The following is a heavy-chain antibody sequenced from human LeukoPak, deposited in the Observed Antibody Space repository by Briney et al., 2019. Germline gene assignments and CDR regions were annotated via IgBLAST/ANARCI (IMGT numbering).Heavy chain of an antibody. CDR3: AKGVRYLDWWILDY. V-gene: IGHV3-23*01. Sequence: GGSPRLSCAASGFTFSYYAMGWARQAPGKGLEWVSGISGSNNAYYTDSVKGRFTISRDNSKNTLYLQMNTLRAEDTAVYYCAKGVRYLDWWILDYWGQGTLVPVSS. D-gene: IGHD3-9*01. J-gene: IGHJ4*02. CDR2: ISGSNNA. CDR1: GFTFSYYA.